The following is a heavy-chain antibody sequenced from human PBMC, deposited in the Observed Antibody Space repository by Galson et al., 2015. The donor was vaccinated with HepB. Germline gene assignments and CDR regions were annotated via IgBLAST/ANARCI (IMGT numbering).Heavy chain of an antibody. Sequence: SVKVSCKASGYTFTNYYMHWVRQAPGQGLEWMRVINPNGGSTSYAQKFQGRATMTRDTSTSTVYMELSSLRSEDTAVYYCANGKYSSGWYYFDYWGQGTLVTVSS. V-gene: IGHV1-46*01. D-gene: IGHD6-19*01. J-gene: IGHJ4*02. CDR2: INPNGGST. CDR1: GYTFTNYY. CDR3: ANGKYSSGWYYFDY.